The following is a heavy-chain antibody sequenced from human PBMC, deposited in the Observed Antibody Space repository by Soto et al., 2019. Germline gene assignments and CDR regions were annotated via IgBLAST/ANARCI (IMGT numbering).Heavy chain of an antibody. CDR2: ISAYNGNK. Sequence: QIQLVQSGGKVKKPGASVEVSCKASGYMFTSYGISWVRQAPGQGLEWMEWISAYNGNKKYAQKFQGRVTMTTDTSTSTVSMELQNLRSDDTAIYYCARTGGGMAARPLDYWGQGTLVTVSS. CDR3: ARTGGGMAARPLDY. V-gene: IGHV1-18*04. J-gene: IGHJ4*02. D-gene: IGHD6-6*01. CDR1: GYMFTSYG.